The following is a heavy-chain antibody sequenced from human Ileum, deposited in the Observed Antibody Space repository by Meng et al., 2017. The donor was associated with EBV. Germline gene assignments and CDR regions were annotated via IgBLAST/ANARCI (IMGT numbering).Heavy chain of an antibody. J-gene: IGHJ4*02. V-gene: IGHV4-61*01. D-gene: IGHD5-18*01. Sequence: QVPLSGSGPGLVKPSETMSLTCTVSGGSVSISSYYWSWIRQPPGKGLEWIGYIYYSGTTNYNPSLESRVTISVDTSKNQFSLKLRSVAASDTAVYYCARGWDTAMDSGWGQGTLVTVSS. CDR3: ARGWDTAMDSG. CDR1: GGSVSISSYY. CDR2: IYYSGTT.